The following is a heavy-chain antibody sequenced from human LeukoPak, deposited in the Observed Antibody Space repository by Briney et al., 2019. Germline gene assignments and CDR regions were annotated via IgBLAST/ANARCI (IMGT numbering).Heavy chain of an antibody. J-gene: IGHJ6*02. Sequence: NPSETLSLTCTVSGGSISSYYWSWIRQPPGKGLEWIGYIYYSGSTNYNPSLKSRVTISVDTSKNEFSLKLSSVTAADTAVYYGARERIAVAATKSSYYYYGMDVWGQGTTVTVSS. CDR2: IYYSGST. CDR3: ARERIAVAATKSSYYYYGMDV. D-gene: IGHD6-19*01. V-gene: IGHV4-59*01. CDR1: GGSISSYY.